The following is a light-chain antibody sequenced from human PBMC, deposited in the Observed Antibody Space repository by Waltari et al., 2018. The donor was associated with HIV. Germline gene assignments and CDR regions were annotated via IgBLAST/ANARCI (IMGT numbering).Light chain of an antibody. V-gene: IGLV2-14*03. Sequence: QSALPQPASVSASPGQSITISCPGTSIPVSGFNYVNLYGQHPGEAPKVILYEVNRRPSGVSNRFTASKFGNTASLAISGLQPEDEADYFCSSYTSSSTHVFGPGTKVTVL. CDR3: SSYTSSSTHV. J-gene: IGLJ1*01. CDR2: EVN. CDR1: SIPVSGFNY.